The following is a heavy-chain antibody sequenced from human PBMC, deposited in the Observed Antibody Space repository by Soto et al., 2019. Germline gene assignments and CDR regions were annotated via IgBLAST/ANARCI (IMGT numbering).Heavy chain of an antibody. CDR1: GGSVIRGDYY. J-gene: IGHJ5*02. D-gene: IGHD5-18*01. Sequence: SETLSLTCTVSGGSVIRGDYYWIWIRQPPGKGLEWIGYIYYSGNTNYNPSLKSRVIISVDTSKNLFSLKLTSVTAADTTVYYCARIPVDTSMIYWLDPWGQGTLVTVSS. CDR2: IYYSGNT. V-gene: IGHV4-61*08. CDR3: ARIPVDTSMIYWLDP.